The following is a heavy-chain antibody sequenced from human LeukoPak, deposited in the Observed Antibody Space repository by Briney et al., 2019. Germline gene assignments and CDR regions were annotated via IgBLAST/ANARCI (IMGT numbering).Heavy chain of an antibody. Sequence: SETLSLTCTVSGGSISSSSYYWGWIRQPPGKGLEWIGSIYYSGSTNYNPSLKSRVTISVDTSKNQFSLKLSSVTAADTAVYYCARVTGSSWYVYYYYYMDVWGKGTTVTVSS. CDR2: IYYSGST. J-gene: IGHJ6*03. V-gene: IGHV4-39*07. CDR3: ARVTGSSWYVYYYYYMDV. CDR1: GGSISSSSYY. D-gene: IGHD6-13*01.